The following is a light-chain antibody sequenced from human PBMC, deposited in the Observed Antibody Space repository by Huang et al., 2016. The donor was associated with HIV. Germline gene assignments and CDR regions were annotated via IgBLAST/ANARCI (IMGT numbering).Light chain of an antibody. Sequence: DIQMTQSPSSLSASVGDRVIITCRASQSIDKNVNWNQQKPGKAPKLLISATSKLHSGVPARFSGSGSATDFTITISSLQAEDSATYYCQQSYRPPRTFGQGTQLEI. V-gene: IGKV1-39*01. CDR1: QSIDKN. J-gene: IGKJ2*01. CDR2: ATS. CDR3: QQSYRPPRT.